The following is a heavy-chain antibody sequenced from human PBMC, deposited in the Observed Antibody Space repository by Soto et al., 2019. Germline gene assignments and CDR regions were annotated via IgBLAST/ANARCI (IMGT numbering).Heavy chain of an antibody. CDR2: MNPNSGNT. D-gene: IGHD3-3*01. V-gene: IGHV1-8*01. CDR1: GYTFTSYD. J-gene: IGHJ6*02. CDR3: ARGRILRFLDWLSPYHGMDV. Sequence: ASVKVSCKASGYTFTSYDINWVRQATGQGLEWMGWMNPNSGNTGYAQKFQGRVTMTRNTSISTAYMELSSLRSEDTAVYYCARGRILRFLDWLSPYHGMDVWGQGNTVTVSS.